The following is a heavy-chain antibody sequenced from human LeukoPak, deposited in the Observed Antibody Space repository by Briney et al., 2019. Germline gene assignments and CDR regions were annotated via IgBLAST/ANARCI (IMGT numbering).Heavy chain of an antibody. CDR2: ISGSGGST. Sequence: PGGSLRLSCAASGFTFSSYAMSWVRQAPGKGLEWVSVISGSGGSTYYADSVKGRFTISRDNSKNTLYLQMNSLRAEDTAVYYCAKDPNPRQQGNYYYYGMDVWGQGTTVTVSS. J-gene: IGHJ6*02. D-gene: IGHD6-13*01. CDR3: AKDPNPRQQGNYYYYGMDV. CDR1: GFTFSSYA. V-gene: IGHV3-23*01.